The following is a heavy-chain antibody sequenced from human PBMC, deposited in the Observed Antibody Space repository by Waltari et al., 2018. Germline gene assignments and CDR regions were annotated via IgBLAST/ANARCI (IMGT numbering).Heavy chain of an antibody. CDR2: IYHSGRT. CDR1: GYSISSGYY. CDR3: ARDRRKWFGESDWFDP. Sequence: QVQLQESGPGLVKPSETLSLTCAVSGYSISSGYYWGWIRQPPGKGLEWIGSIYHSGRTYYNPSLKSRVTISVDTSKNQFSLKLSSVTAADTAVYYCARDRRKWFGESDWFDPWGQGTLVTVSS. D-gene: IGHD3-10*01. V-gene: IGHV4-38-2*02. J-gene: IGHJ5*02.